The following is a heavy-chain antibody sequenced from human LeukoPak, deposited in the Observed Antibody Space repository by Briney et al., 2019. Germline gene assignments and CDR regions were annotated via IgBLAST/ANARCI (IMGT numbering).Heavy chain of an antibody. CDR1: GFTVSSNY. D-gene: IGHD2-21*01. V-gene: IGHV3-71*01. Sequence: GGSLRLSCAASGFTVSSNYMTWFRQAPGKGLEWVGFIRNKIAGGTTEYAASVKGRFSISRDDVKSIAYLQMNSLKSEDTALYYCTRDRIATDYWGQGTLVTVSS. J-gene: IGHJ4*02. CDR3: TRDRIATDY. CDR2: IRNKIAGGTT.